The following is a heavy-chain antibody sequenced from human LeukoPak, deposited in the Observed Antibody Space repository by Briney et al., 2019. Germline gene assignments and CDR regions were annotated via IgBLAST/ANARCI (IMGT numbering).Heavy chain of an antibody. CDR1: GYTFSGYY. J-gene: IGHJ5*02. D-gene: IGHD2-2*01. Sequence: ASVKVSCKASGYTFSGYYMHWVRQAPGQGLEWMGWINPNSGGANYAQKFQGRVTMTRDTSISTGYMEVTSLRSDDTAVYYCARGGYCSSSNCPRPGGWFDPWGQGTLVIVSS. V-gene: IGHV1-2*02. CDR3: ARGGYCSSSNCPRPGGWFDP. CDR2: INPNSGGA.